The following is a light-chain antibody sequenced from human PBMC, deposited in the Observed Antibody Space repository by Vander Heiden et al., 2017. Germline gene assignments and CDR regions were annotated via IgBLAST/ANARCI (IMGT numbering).Light chain of an antibody. Sequence: EIVLPQSPATLSLSPGERATLSCRASQSVSSYLAWYQQKPGQAPRLLIYDASNRATGIPARFSGSGYGTDFTLTISSLEPEDFAVYCCQQRSNWPPLTFGGGTKVEI. CDR1: QSVSSY. V-gene: IGKV3-11*01. CDR2: DAS. J-gene: IGKJ4*01. CDR3: QQRSNWPPLT.